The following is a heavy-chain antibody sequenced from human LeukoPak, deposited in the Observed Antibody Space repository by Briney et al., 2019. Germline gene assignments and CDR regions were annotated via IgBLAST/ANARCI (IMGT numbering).Heavy chain of an antibody. V-gene: IGHV3-30*03. CDR2: ISYDGSNK. CDR3: AFVVYYYGSGSYSPFDY. Sequence: GRSLRLSCAASGFIFSSYGMHWVRQAPGKGLEWVAVISYDGSNKHYADSVKGRFTISRDNSKNTLYLQMNSLRAEDTAVYYCAFVVYYYGSGSYSPFDYWGQGTLVTVSS. D-gene: IGHD3-10*01. CDR1: GFIFSSYG. J-gene: IGHJ4*02.